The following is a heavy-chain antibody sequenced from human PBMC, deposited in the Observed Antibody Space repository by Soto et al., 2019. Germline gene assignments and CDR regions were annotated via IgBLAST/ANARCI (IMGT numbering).Heavy chain of an antibody. D-gene: IGHD1-26*01. Sequence: QGQLVESGGGVVQPGRSLRLSCAASGFTFSNYGMHWVRQAPGKGPEWVAVISYDGSNKYYADSVKGRFTISRDNSKNTLYLQMNSLRAEDTAVYYCAKDLGSGSYLFDAFDIWGQGTMVTVSS. J-gene: IGHJ3*02. CDR2: ISYDGSNK. CDR1: GFTFSNYG. CDR3: AKDLGSGSYLFDAFDI. V-gene: IGHV3-30*18.